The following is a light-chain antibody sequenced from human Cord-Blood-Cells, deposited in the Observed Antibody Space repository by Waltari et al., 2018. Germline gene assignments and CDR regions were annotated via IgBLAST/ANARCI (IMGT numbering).Light chain of an antibody. CDR2: EVS. J-gene: IGLJ3*02. V-gene: IGLV2-14*01. Sequence: QSALTQPASVSGSPGQSITISCTGTSSDVGGYNYVSWYQQHPGKAPKLMIYEVSNRPSGVSNRFSGSKSGNTASVTISGLQAEDEADYYCSSYTSSSPLWVFGGGTKLTVL. CDR1: SSDVGGYNY. CDR3: SSYTSSSPLWV.